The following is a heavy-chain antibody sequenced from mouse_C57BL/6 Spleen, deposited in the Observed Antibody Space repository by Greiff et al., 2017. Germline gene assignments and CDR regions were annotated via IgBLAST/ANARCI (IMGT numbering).Heavy chain of an antibody. J-gene: IGHJ4*01. V-gene: IGHV1-47*01. CDR2: FHPYNDDT. D-gene: IGHD1-1*01. Sequence: QVHVKQSGAELVKPGASVKMSCKASGYTFTTYPIEWMKQNHGKSLEWIGNFHPYNDDTKYNEKFKGKATLTVEKSSSTVYLELSRLTSDDSAVYYCARDYYGSSSYAMDYWGQGTSVTVSS. CDR1: GYTFTTYP. CDR3: ARDYYGSSSYAMDY.